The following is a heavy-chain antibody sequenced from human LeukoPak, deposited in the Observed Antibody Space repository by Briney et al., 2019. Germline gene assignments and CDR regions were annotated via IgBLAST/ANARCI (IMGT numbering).Heavy chain of an antibody. Sequence: SETLSLTCTVSGGSISGYYWSWIRQAPGKGLEWIGYIHYTGSTNFSPSLKSRLTISLDMSKNQFSLQLSSVTAADTAVYYCARLAGLTTAQRDEYYHAMDVWGQGTTVTVAS. CDR1: GGSISGYY. J-gene: IGHJ6*02. D-gene: IGHD4-11*01. CDR3: ARLAGLTTAQRDEYYHAMDV. V-gene: IGHV4-59*08. CDR2: IHYTGST.